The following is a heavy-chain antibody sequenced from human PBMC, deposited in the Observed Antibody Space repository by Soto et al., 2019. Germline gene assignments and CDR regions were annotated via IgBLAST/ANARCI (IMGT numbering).Heavy chain of an antibody. CDR1: GGTFSSYA. D-gene: IGHD3-22*01. CDR2: IIPIFGTA. Sequence: SVKVSCKASGGTFSSYAISWVRQAPGQGLEWMGGIIPIFGTANYAQKFRGRVTITADESTSTAYMELSSLRSEDTAVYYCARGLYYYDSSGSYDAFDIWGQGTMVTV. CDR3: ARGLYYYDSSGSYDAFDI. V-gene: IGHV1-69*13. J-gene: IGHJ3*02.